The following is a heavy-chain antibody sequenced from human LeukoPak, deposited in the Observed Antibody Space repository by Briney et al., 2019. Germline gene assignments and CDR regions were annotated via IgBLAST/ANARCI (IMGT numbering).Heavy chain of an antibody. CDR2: MNQSRTT. V-gene: IGHV4-34*01. J-gene: IGHJ4*02. CDR1: GGSFCAYY. CDR3: ASFKAEGFDY. D-gene: IGHD6-19*01. Sequence: PSETLSLTCAVYGGSFCAYYWSWIRQPPGKGLEWIGEMNQSRTTNYNPTLKSPVTISVDTSKNQFSLKLSSVTAADSAVYYRASFKAEGFDYWGQGTLVTVSS.